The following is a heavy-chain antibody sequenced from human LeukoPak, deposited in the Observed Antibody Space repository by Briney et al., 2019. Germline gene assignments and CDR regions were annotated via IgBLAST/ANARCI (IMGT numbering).Heavy chain of an antibody. J-gene: IGHJ6*02. CDR3: ARDYGSGSNGRYYYYYGMDV. D-gene: IGHD3-10*01. V-gene: IGHV3-33*01. CDR2: IWYDGSKK. Sequence: GRSLTLSCAASGFIFSSHGMHWVRQAPGKGLEWMALIWYDGSKKYYADSVKGRFSISRDNSKNTLYLQMNSLRAEDTAVYYCARDYGSGSNGRYYYYYGMDVWGQGTTVTVSS. CDR1: GFIFSSHG.